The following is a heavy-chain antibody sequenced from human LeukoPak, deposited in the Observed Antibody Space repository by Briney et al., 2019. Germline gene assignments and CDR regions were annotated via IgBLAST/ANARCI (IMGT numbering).Heavy chain of an antibody. J-gene: IGHJ4*02. CDR1: GYMFTGYY. CDR2: INPNSGGT. D-gene: IGHD2-21*02. Sequence: ASVNVSCKASGYMFTGYYMHWVRQAPGQGLEWMGWINPNSGGTNYAQKFQGRVTMTRDTSISTAYMELSSLRSDDTAVYSCERGYCSGDCFTLFDYWGQGTLVTVSS. CDR3: ERGYCSGDCFTLFDY. V-gene: IGHV1-2*02.